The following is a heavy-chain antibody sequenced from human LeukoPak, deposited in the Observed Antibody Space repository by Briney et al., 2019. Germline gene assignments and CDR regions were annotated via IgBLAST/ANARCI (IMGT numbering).Heavy chain of an antibody. Sequence: GGSLRLSCAASGFTVSDHYMNWVRQAPGKGLEWVSVMYSGGNIYYADSVKGRFTISRDNSQNTLYLQMDSLRADDTAVYYCAREAVGATFPYYYYGMDVWGQGTTVTVSS. V-gene: IGHV3-53*01. CDR1: GFTVSDHY. CDR3: AREAVGATFPYYYYGMDV. J-gene: IGHJ6*02. D-gene: IGHD1-26*01. CDR2: MYSGGNI.